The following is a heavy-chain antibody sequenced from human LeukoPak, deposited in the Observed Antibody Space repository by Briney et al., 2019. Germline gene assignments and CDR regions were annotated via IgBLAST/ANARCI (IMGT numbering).Heavy chain of an antibody. CDR2: ISSGADDI. V-gene: IGHV3-48*03. CDR1: GFPFSSWE. J-gene: IGHJ4*02. CDR3: ATSLSGWFGPSAYY. Sequence: GGCLRLSCAASGFPFSSWEMSWVRQAPGKGLEWVSFISSGADDIQYAESVKGRFTISRDNAQNSLYLQMNSLRVEDTAVYYCATSLSGWFGPSAYYWGQGTQVTVSS. D-gene: IGHD6-19*01.